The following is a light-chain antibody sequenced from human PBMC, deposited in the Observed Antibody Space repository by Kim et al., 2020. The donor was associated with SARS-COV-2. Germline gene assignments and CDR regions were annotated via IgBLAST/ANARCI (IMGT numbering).Light chain of an antibody. Sequence: ASLGDRVTITGRASQAIGNHLAWYQQKPGTAPKRLIYGASSLQSGVPSRFSGSGSGTEFTLTISSLQPEDFTTYYCLYHNNHLLNFGGGTKVDIK. J-gene: IGKJ4*01. CDR2: GAS. CDR3: LYHNNHLLN. CDR1: QAIGNH. V-gene: IGKV1-17*01.